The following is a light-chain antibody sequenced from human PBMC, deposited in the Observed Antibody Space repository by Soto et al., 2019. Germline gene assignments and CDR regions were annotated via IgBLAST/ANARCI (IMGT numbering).Light chain of an antibody. V-gene: IGKV1-39*01. CDR3: HHGYSTLGT. CDR1: HSISSY. CDR2: AAS. Sequence: DIQMTQSPSSLSASIGDRVTITCRASHSISSYLSWYQQKPGKAPKLLIYAASSLQSGVPSRFSGSGSGTDFTLTINNLQPEDFATYYCHHGYSTLGTFGLGT. J-gene: IGKJ2*01.